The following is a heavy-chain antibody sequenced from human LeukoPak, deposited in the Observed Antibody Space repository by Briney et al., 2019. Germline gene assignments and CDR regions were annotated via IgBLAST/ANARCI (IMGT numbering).Heavy chain of an antibody. V-gene: IGHV5-51*01. Sequence: GESLKISCKGSGYTFNGFWIAWVRQMPGKGLEWMGIFYPSDSDTKYRPSVQGQVTISADRSINTAYLQWSSLKASDTAMYYCARRLPMITFGGVTLPDVRDDAFDIWGQGTMVTVSS. CDR3: ARRLPMITFGGVTLPDVRDDAFDI. D-gene: IGHD3-16*01. CDR2: FYPSDSDT. J-gene: IGHJ3*02. CDR1: GYTFNGFW.